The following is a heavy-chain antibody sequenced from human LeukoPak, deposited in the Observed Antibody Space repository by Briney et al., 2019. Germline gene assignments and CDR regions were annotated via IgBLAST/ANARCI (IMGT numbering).Heavy chain of an antibody. J-gene: IGHJ3*02. V-gene: IGHV3-43*02. Sequence: PWGSLRLSCAASGFTFDDYAMHWVRQAPGKGLGWVSPISGDGGSTYYADSVKGRFTTSRDNSKNSLYLQMNSLRAGDTTLYHCTTEVYYDTGRGAFDILGQGTMVTVSS. CDR1: GFTFDDYA. CDR2: ISGDGGST. D-gene: IGHD3-22*01. CDR3: TTEVYYDTGRGAFDI.